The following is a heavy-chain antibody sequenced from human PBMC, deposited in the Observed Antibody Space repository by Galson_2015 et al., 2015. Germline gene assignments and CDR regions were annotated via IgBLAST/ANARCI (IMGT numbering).Heavy chain of an antibody. Sequence: SLRLSCAASGFTFSSYDMHWVRQATGKGLEWVSAIGTAGDTYYPGSVKGRFTISRENAKNSLYLQMNSLRAGDTAVYYCARVGTDYGDRHTPHWYFDLWGRGTLVTVSS. CDR2: IGTAGDT. CDR1: GFTFSSYD. J-gene: IGHJ2*01. V-gene: IGHV3-13*01. CDR3: ARVGTDYGDRHTPHWYFDL. D-gene: IGHD4-17*01.